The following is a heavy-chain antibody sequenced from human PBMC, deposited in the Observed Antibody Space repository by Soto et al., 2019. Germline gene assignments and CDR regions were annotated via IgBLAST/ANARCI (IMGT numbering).Heavy chain of an antibody. J-gene: IGHJ4*02. CDR3: ARDVAGDDYFDS. Sequence: ASVKVSCKASGYSFTDYYLHWVRQAPGQVLEYLGWINPKSGGTSYPQKFQGRVTMTRATSINTAYMELSRLRSDDTALYFCARDVAGDDYFDSWGQGTLVTVSS. V-gene: IGHV1-2*02. CDR2: INPKSGGT. CDR1: GYSFTDYY. D-gene: IGHD6-19*01.